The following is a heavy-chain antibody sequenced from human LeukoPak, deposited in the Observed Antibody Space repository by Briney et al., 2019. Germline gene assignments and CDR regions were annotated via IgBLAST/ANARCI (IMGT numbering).Heavy chain of an antibody. D-gene: IGHD3-3*01. CDR3: ATMKAVRVNDFWSGYPDY. Sequence: SETLSLTCTVSGGSISSYYWSWVRQPPGKGLEWIGYIFYSGSSNYNPSLKSRVTMSVDTSKNQFSLKLSSVTAADTAVYYCATMKAVRVNDFWSGYPDYWGQGTLVTVSS. J-gene: IGHJ4*02. CDR1: GGSISSYY. CDR2: IFYSGSS. V-gene: IGHV4-59*01.